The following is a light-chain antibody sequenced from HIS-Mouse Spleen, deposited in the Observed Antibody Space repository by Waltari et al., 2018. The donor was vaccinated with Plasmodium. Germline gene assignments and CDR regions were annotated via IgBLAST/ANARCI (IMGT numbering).Light chain of an antibody. CDR3: MQGIHFET. V-gene: IGKV2-29*03. CDR2: EVY. CDR1: QSLLHSDGKTY. Sequence: DIVMTQTPLSLSVTPGQPASISCKSSQSLLHSDGKTYLYWYLQKPGQYPQLLIYEVYSRFSGVPDRFSGSGSGTEFTLKISRVEAEDVGVYYCMQGIHFETFGQGTKVEIK. J-gene: IGKJ1*01.